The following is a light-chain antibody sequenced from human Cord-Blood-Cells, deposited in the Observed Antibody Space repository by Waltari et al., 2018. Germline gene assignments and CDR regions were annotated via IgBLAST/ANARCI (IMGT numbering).Light chain of an antibody. J-gene: IGKJ1*01. CDR1: QSVSSN. V-gene: IGKV3-15*01. CDR3: QQYNNWPPT. Sequence: EIVMTQSPATLPVSPGERATLSCRASQSVSSNLAWYQQKPGQAPWLLIYGASTRATSIPARFNGSGSGTEFTLTISTLQSEDFAVYYCQQYNNWPPTFGQGTKVEIK. CDR2: GAS.